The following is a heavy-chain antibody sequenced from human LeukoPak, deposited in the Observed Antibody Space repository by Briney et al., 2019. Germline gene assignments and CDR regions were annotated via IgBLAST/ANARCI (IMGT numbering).Heavy chain of an antibody. CDR1: GFTFSDYY. J-gene: IGHJ5*02. Sequence: PGGSLRLSCAASGFTFSDYYMSWIRQAPGKGLEWVSYISSSGSTIYYADSVKGRFTISRDNAKNPLYLQMNSLRAEDTAVYYCARGYYYDSSWFDPWGQGTLVTVSS. V-gene: IGHV3-11*01. CDR3: ARGYYYDSSWFDP. D-gene: IGHD3-22*01. CDR2: ISSSGSTI.